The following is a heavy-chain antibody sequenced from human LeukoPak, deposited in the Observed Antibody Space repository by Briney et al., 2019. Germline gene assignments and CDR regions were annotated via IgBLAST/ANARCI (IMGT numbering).Heavy chain of an antibody. V-gene: IGHV3-74*01. J-gene: IGHJ4*02. D-gene: IGHD6-19*01. CDR3: ARDRSSGAGIAVAGTPLY. Sequence: GGSLRLSCATSGFTFSNYWMHWVRHAPGKGLVWVSRINSDGSSTSYADSVKGRFTISRDNAKNTLYLQMNSLRAEDTAVYHCARDRSSGAGIAVAGTPLYWGQGTLVTVSS. CDR1: GFTFSNYW. CDR2: INSDGSST.